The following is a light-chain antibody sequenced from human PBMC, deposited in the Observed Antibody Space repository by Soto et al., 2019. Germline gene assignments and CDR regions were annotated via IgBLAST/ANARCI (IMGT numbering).Light chain of an antibody. CDR1: SSDVGGYKY. CDR3: SSYTGSSTWV. V-gene: IGLV2-14*03. J-gene: IGLJ3*02. Sequence: QSALTQPDSVSGSPGQSITISCTGTSSDVGGYKYVSWYQQHPGKAPKLMIYDVSNRPSGVSNRFSGSKSGNTASLTISGLQAEDEADYYCSSYTGSSTWVFGGGTKLTVL. CDR2: DVS.